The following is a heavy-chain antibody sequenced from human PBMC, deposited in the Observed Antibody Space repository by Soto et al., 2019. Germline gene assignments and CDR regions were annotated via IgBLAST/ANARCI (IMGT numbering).Heavy chain of an antibody. V-gene: IGHV4-39*01. D-gene: IGHD1-20*01. Sequence: SETLSLTCAVSGGSISGSYYYWAWLRQSPGKGPEWIGSVFYTGFTSYNPSLESRVSVSVDTSKSQFSLKLSAVTAADTAVYYCATSQKGYDWNYFDHWGQGALVTVS. CDR3: ATSQKGYDWNYFDH. CDR1: GGSISGSYYY. J-gene: IGHJ4*02. CDR2: VFYTGFT.